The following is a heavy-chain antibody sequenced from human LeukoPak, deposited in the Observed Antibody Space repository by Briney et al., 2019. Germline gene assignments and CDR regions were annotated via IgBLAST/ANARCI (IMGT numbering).Heavy chain of an antibody. V-gene: IGHV3-7*01. CDR3: ARVRAAATDY. J-gene: IGHJ4*02. CDR2: IKQDGSEK. Sequence: HPGGSLRLSCAASGFTFSSYWMSWVRQAPGKGLEWVANIKQDGSEKFYVDSVKGRFTIARDKARSLLYLQMNSLRAEDTAVYYCARVRAAATDYWGQGTLVTVSS. D-gene: IGHD2-15*01. CDR1: GFTFSSYW.